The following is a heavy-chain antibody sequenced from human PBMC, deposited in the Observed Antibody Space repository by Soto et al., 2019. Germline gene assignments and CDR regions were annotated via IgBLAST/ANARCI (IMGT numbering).Heavy chain of an antibody. V-gene: IGHV1-18*01. Sequence: QVQLVQSGAEVKKPGASVKVSCKASGYTFTSYGISWVRQAPGQGLEWMGWITPYNGNTNYAQKLQGRGTMTTDTPTSTAYMELRRLRSYAAAVYSCARHCISTGCYPLLEYDVLCVWGEGATDTVSS. CDR3: ARHCISTGCYPLLEYDVLCV. D-gene: IGHD2-2*01. CDR1: GYTFTSYG. CDR2: ITPYNGNT. J-gene: IGHJ6*04.